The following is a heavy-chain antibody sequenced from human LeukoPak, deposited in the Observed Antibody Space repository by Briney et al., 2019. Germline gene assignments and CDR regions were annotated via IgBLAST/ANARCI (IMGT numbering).Heavy chain of an antibody. D-gene: IGHD6-6*01. Sequence: GGSLRLSCAASGFTFSCYAMHWVRQAPGKGLEYVSAISSNGGSTSYANSVKGRFTISRDNSKNTLYLQMGSLRAEDMAVYYCAREASIVVRGSDYWGQGTLVTVSS. CDR2: ISSNGGST. CDR3: AREASIVVRGSDY. CDR1: GFTFSCYA. V-gene: IGHV3-64*01. J-gene: IGHJ4*02.